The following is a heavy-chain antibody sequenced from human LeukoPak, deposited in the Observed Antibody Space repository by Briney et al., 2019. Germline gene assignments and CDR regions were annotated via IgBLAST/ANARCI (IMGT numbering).Heavy chain of an antibody. D-gene: IGHD3-16*01. CDR1: GGSISSSNYY. CDR2: IYYSGST. Sequence: SETLSLTCTVSGGSISSSNYYWGWIRQPPGKGLEWIGSIYYSGSTYYNPSLKSRVTISVDTSKNQFSLKLISATAADTAVYYCARHVSRYVRPHPWGQGTLVTVSS. J-gene: IGHJ5*02. CDR3: ARHVSRYVRPHP. V-gene: IGHV4-39*01.